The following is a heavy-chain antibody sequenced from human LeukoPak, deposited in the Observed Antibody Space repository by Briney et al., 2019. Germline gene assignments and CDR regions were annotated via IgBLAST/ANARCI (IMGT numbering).Heavy chain of an antibody. CDR1: GYTFTSYG. D-gene: IGHD1-26*01. V-gene: IGHV1-18*01. Sequence: GASVKVSCKASGYTFTSYGISWVGQAPGQGREGVGWISAYNGDTNFAQQVQGRVSMTTDTSTTTAYMELWSLRSEDTAVYFCARDRAYNGSYDAVDWFDTCGQGTLVTVSS. CDR2: ISAYNGDT. CDR3: ARDRAYNGSYDAVDWFDT. J-gene: IGHJ5*02.